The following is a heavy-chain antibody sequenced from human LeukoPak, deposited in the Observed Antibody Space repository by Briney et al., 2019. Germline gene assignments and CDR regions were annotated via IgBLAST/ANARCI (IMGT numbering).Heavy chain of an antibody. Sequence: GGSLRLSCEGSGFTFSNYWMGWVRQAPGKGLQWVANIKTDGSEKYYVDSVKGRFTISRDNTKNSLYLQMNSLRAEDTAVYYCARDETGPLLWFGESGYAFDIWGQGTMVTVSS. CDR3: ARDETGPLLWFGESGYAFDI. J-gene: IGHJ3*02. D-gene: IGHD3-10*01. CDR2: IKTDGSEK. V-gene: IGHV3-7*01. CDR1: GFTFSNYW.